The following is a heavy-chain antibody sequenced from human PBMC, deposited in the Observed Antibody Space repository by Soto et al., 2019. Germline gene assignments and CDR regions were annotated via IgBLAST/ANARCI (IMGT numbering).Heavy chain of an antibody. Sequence: ASVKASCKASGYTYTSYYMHCVQPDPGQGLEWMGIINPSGGSTSYAQKFQGRVTMTRDTSTSTVYMELSSLRSEDTAVYYCASIDKYSSGWPFYFDYWGQGTLVTVSS. CDR2: INPSGGST. D-gene: IGHD6-19*01. V-gene: IGHV1-46*03. CDR3: ASIDKYSSGWPFYFDY. J-gene: IGHJ4*02. CDR1: GYTYTSYY.